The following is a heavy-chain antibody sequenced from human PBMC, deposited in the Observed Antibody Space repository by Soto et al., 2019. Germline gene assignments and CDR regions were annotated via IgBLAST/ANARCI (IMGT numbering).Heavy chain of an antibody. CDR2: IWYDGSNK. Sequence: QVQLVESGGGVVQPGRSLRLSCAASGFTFSSYGMHWVRQAPGKGLEWVAVIWYDGSNKYYADSVKGRFTISRDNSKNTLYLQMNSLRAEDMAVYYCARELRREYQLLLDAFDIWGQGTMVTVSS. J-gene: IGHJ3*02. V-gene: IGHV3-33*01. D-gene: IGHD2-2*01. CDR1: GFTFSSYG. CDR3: ARELRREYQLLLDAFDI.